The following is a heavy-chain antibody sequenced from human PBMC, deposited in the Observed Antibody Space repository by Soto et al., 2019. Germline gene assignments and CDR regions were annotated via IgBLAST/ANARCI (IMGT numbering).Heavy chain of an antibody. CDR2: MSSGVYT. V-gene: IGHV3-53*01. D-gene: IGHD2-21*01. J-gene: IGHJ5*02. CDR1: GLNVTRNY. Sequence: ESGGGLIQRGGSLRLSCAASGLNVTRNYMSWVRQAPGKGLEWVSVMSSGVYTHYADSVKGRFTISRDNSKNTLFLQINSLITEDTAVYYCARLFGRYGWFDPWGQGTLVTVSS. CDR3: ARLFGRYGWFDP.